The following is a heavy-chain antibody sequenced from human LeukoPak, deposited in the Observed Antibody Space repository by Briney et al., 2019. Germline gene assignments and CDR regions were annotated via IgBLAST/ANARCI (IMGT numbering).Heavy chain of an antibody. CDR1: GYTFTGYY. J-gene: IGHJ5*02. V-gene: IGHV1-2*02. CDR3: AREEFCSSENCFDP. CDR2: INPKSGGA. D-gene: IGHD6-13*01. Sequence: ASVKVSCKASGYTFTGYYIHWVRQAPGQGLEWMGWINPKSGGANYAQKFQGRVTMTRDTSISTAYMELSRLRYVDTAVYYCAREEFCSSENCFDPWGQGTLVSVSS.